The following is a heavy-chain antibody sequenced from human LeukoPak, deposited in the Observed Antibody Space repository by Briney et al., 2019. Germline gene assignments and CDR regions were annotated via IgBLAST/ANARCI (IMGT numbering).Heavy chain of an antibody. J-gene: IGHJ4*02. CDR1: GFTSSAFW. V-gene: IGHV3-7*01. CDR3: ARDFWGAYRVDYFDY. CDR2: IKQDGSET. D-gene: IGHD3-3*01. Sequence: PGGSLRLSCVASGFTSSAFWVSWVRRPPGRGLEWVANIKQDGSETYYVDSVRGRFTISRDNAKKSLYLQMNSLRAEDTAVYYCARDFWGAYRVDYFDYWGQGTLVTVSS.